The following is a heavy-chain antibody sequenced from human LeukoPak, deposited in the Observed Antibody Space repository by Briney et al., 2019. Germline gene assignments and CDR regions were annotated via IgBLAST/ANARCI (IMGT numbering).Heavy chain of an antibody. V-gene: IGHV1-18*01. D-gene: IGHD5-12*01. Sequence: ASVKVSCKASGYTFTNNGMSWLRHAPGQGLEWMGWISGYNSNTDFAQKFQGRVTLTSDPSTTTAYLELRSLKSYDTAKYYCARDVRYSGYDYGSFDPWGQGTLVTVSS. CDR1: GYTFTNNG. CDR2: ISGYNSNT. J-gene: IGHJ5*02. CDR3: ARDVRYSGYDYGSFDP.